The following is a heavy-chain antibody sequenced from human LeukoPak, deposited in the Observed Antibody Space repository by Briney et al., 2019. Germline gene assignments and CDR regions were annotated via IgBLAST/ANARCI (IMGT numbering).Heavy chain of an antibody. J-gene: IGHJ6*02. CDR1: GFTFSSYA. V-gene: IGHV3-30*04. CDR2: ISYDGSNK. Sequence: GGSLRLSCAASGFTFSSYAMHWVRQAPGKGLERVAVISYDGSNKYYADSVKGRFTISRDNSKNTLYLQMNSLRAEDTAVYYCARDVGGQWLTQGYYYYGMDVWGQGTTVTVSS. D-gene: IGHD6-19*01. CDR3: ARDVGGQWLTQGYYYYGMDV.